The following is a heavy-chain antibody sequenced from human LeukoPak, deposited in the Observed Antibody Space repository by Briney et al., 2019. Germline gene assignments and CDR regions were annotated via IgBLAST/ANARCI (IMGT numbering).Heavy chain of an antibody. D-gene: IGHD1-1*01. J-gene: IGHJ5*02. CDR2: ISYSGST. Sequence: PSETLSLTCTVSGGPISSYYWSWIRQPPGKGPEWIGYISYSGSTNFNPSLKSRVTISVDTSKNQFPLKLSSVTAADTAVYYCAREATAGTNLNWFDRWGQGTLVTVSS. CDR1: GGPISSYY. V-gene: IGHV4-59*01. CDR3: AREATAGTNLNWFDR.